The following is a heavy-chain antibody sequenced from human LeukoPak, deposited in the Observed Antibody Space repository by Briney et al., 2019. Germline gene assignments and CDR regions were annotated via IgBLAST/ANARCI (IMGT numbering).Heavy chain of an antibody. CDR1: VYTFTSDD. CDR2: MNPNGGNT. Sequence: ASLKLSCKASVYTFTSDDINWVRQATGQGLGWMVGMNPNGGNTGYAQKFQGRVTMTRNTSIRTAYMELSSLRSEDTAVYYCARGRNSARAFDIWGQGTMVTVSS. J-gene: IGHJ3*02. D-gene: IGHD1-14*01. V-gene: IGHV1-8*01. CDR3: ARGRNSARAFDI.